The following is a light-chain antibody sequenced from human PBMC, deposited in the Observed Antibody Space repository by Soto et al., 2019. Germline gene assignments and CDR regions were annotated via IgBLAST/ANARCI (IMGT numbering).Light chain of an antibody. CDR3: QSYDSSLSGWV. V-gene: IGLV1-40*01. Sequence: QPVLTQPPSVSGAPGQRVTISCTGSSSNIGAGYDVHWYQQLPGTAPKLLISGNSNRPSGVPDQFSGSKSGTSASLAITGLQDEDAADYYCQSYDSSLSGWVFGGGTKLTVL. CDR1: SSNIGAGYD. CDR2: GNS. J-gene: IGLJ3*02.